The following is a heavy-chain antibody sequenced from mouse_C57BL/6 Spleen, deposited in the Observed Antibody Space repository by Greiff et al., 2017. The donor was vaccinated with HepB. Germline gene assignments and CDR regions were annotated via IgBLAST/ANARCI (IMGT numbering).Heavy chain of an antibody. CDR3: ARNQLLRFYYFDY. CDR2: IWSGGST. D-gene: IGHD1-1*01. V-gene: IGHV2-2*01. Sequence: VQLKESGPGLVQPSQSLSITCTVSGFSLTSYGVHWVRQSPGKGLEWLGVIWSGGSTDYNAAFISRLSISKDNSKSQVFFKMNRLQADDTAIYYCARNQLLRFYYFDYWGQGTTLTVSS. CDR1: GFSLTSYG. J-gene: IGHJ2*01.